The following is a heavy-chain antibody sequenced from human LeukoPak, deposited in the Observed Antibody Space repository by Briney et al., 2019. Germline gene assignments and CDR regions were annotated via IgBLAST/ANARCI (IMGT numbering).Heavy chain of an antibody. CDR3: AREEGYCSGGSCYSYYYGMDV. CDR1: GYTFTGYY. V-gene: IGHV1-2*02. J-gene: IGHJ6*02. D-gene: IGHD2-15*01. CDR2: INPNSGGT. Sequence: GASVKVSCTASGYTFTGYYMHWVRQAPGQGLEWMGWINPNSGGTNYAQKFQGRVTMTRDTSISTAYMELSGLRSDDTAVYYCAREEGYCSGGSCYSYYYGMDVWGQGTTVTVSS.